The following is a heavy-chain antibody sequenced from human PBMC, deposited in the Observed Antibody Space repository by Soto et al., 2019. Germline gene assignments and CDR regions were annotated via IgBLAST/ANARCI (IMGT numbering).Heavy chain of an antibody. CDR2: VSTNGAT. D-gene: IGHD4-17*01. V-gene: IGHV4-4*07. CDR3: ARGSDGDSVGFYYYAMDV. Sequence: SETLSLTCTVSDDFISSYYWNWIRQPAGKGLEWIGRVSTNGATNYNPSLKSRVTISLDTAKNQFSLKLNSVTAADTAVYHCARGSDGDSVGFYYYAMDVWGQGTTVTVSS. CDR1: DDFISSYY. J-gene: IGHJ6*02.